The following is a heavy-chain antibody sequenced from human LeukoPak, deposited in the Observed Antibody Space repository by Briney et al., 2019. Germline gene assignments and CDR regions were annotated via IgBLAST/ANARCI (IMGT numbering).Heavy chain of an antibody. V-gene: IGHV3-21*04. CDR3: AKDVGGFYGTGSYGY. Sequence: GGSLRLSCAASGFTFSSYSMNWVRPAPGKGLECVLSISSSSSYIYYADSVKGRFTISRDNAKNSLYLQMNSLRAEDTAVYYCAKDVGGFYGTGSYGYWGQGTLVTVSS. CDR2: ISSSSSYI. CDR1: GFTFSSYS. J-gene: IGHJ4*02. D-gene: IGHD3-10*01.